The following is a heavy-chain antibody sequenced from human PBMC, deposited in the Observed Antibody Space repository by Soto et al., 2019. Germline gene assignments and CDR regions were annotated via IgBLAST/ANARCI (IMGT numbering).Heavy chain of an antibody. CDR1: GGSFSGYY. J-gene: IGHJ3*02. Sequence: PSETLSLTCAVYGGSFSGYYWSWLRQPPGKGLEWIGEINHSGSTNYNPSLKSRVTISVDTSKNQFSLKLSSVTAADTAVYYCERGGYNWKAGDAFDIWGQGTMVTVSS. D-gene: IGHD1-20*01. CDR3: ERGGYNWKAGDAFDI. V-gene: IGHV4-34*01. CDR2: INHSGST.